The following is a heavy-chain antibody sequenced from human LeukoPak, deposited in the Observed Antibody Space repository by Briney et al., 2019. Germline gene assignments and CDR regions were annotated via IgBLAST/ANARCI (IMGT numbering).Heavy chain of an antibody. J-gene: IGHJ1*01. CDR2: IRNKAYGGTT. D-gene: IGHD6-19*01. V-gene: IGHV3-49*03. CDR3: TRVGGSGPTRH. Sequence: GGSLRLSCTASGFTFGDYTMSWFRQAPGKGLEWVGFIRNKAYGGTTEYAASVKGRFTISRDDSKSIAYLQMNSLKTEDTAVYYCTRVGGSGPTRHRGQGTLVTVSS. CDR1: GFTFGDYT.